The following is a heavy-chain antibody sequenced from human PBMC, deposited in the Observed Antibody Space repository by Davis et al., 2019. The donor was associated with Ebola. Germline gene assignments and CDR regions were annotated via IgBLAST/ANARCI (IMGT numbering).Heavy chain of an antibody. CDR3: AVLMRATTIN. V-gene: IGHV3-72*01. D-gene: IGHD1-1*01. J-gene: IGHJ4*02. CDR2: ITNRASNYIT. CDR1: GFTFSDHY. Sequence: PGGSLRLSCAASGFTFSDHYMDWVRQAPGKGLEWVGRITNRASNYITHYAASVKGRFTISRDDSHNSLYLQMNSVRTEDTAVYYCAVLMRATTINWGQGTLVTVSS.